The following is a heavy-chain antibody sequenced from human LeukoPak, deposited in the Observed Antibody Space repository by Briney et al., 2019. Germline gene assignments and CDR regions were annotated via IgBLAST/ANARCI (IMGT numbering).Heavy chain of an antibody. CDR3: TRVEDIVVVPAVHDY. CDR1: GFTFGDYA. D-gene: IGHD2-2*01. CDR2: IRSKAYGGTT. Sequence: GGSLRLSCTASGFTFGDYAMSWVRQAPGKGLEWVGFIRSKAYGGTTEYAASVKGRFTIPRDDSKSIAYLQMNSLKTEDTAVYYCTRVEDIVVVPAVHDYWGQGTLVTVSS. V-gene: IGHV3-49*04. J-gene: IGHJ4*02.